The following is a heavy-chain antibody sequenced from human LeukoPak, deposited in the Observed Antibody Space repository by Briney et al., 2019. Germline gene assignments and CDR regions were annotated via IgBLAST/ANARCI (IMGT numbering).Heavy chain of an antibody. V-gene: IGHV3-48*01. CDR2: ISSSSSTI. D-gene: IGHD3-22*01. J-gene: IGHJ4*02. CDR1: GFIFSSYS. Sequence: GGSLRLSCAASGFIFSSYSMNWVRQAPGKGLEWVSYISSSSSTIYYADSVKGRFTISRDNAKNSLYLQMNSLRAEDTAVYYCARVLHKRNYDSSVYYGYWGQGTPVTVSS. CDR3: ARVLHKRNYDSSVYYGY.